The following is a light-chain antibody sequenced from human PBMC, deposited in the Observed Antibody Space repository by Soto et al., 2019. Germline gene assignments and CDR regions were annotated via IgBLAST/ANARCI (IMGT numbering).Light chain of an antibody. CDR2: TTS. CDR1: QTISSF. Sequence: DIQMTQSPSSLSASVGDRVTITCRASQTISSFLNWYQQKPGKAPKLLIYTTSRLQSGVPSRFSGSGSGTAFTLTISSLQPEDFATYYCQQTYSTPPTTFGQGTRLEIK. J-gene: IGKJ5*01. CDR3: QQTYSTPPTT. V-gene: IGKV1-39*01.